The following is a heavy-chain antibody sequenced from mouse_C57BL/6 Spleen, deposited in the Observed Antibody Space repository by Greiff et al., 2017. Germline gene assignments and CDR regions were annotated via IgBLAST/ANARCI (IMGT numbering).Heavy chain of an antibody. D-gene: IGHD2-1*01. CDR1: GFTFSNYW. Sequence: EVKVEESGGGLVQPGGSMKLSCVASGFTFSNYWMNWVRQSPEKGLEWVAQIRLKSDNYATHYAESVKGRFTISRDDSKSSVYLQMNNLRAEDTGIYYCTGPFYTGAMDYWGQGTSVTVSS. CDR3: TGPFYTGAMDY. CDR2: IRLKSDNYAT. V-gene: IGHV6-3*01. J-gene: IGHJ4*01.